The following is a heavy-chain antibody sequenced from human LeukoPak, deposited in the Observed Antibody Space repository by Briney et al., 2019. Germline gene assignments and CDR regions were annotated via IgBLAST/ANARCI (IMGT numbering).Heavy chain of an antibody. Sequence: GGSLRLSCAASGFTFSSYGMHWVRQAPGKGLEWVAVISYDGSNKYYADSVKGRFTISRDNSKNALYLQMNSLRAEDTAVYYCARDDGYWGQGTLVTVSS. CDR2: ISYDGSNK. J-gene: IGHJ4*02. CDR1: GFTFSSYG. V-gene: IGHV3-30*03. CDR3: ARDDGY.